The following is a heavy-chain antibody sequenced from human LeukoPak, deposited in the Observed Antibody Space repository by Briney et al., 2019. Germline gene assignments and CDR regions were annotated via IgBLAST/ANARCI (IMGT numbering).Heavy chain of an antibody. CDR3: AIPGSSGSYVSPLLDY. CDR1: VGFNSTYN. Sequence: PAAPQSLTCTVCVGFNSTYNWCWLRQPPGKGVGWVGNSYYSGRTKYNPSFKGRVTISVDKSKNQFSLKLSSLTAAGTAVYYCAIPGSSGSYVSPLLDYCGQGTPVTVSS. V-gene: IGHV4-59*12. CDR2: SYYSGRT. J-gene: IGHJ4*02. D-gene: IGHD6-19*01.